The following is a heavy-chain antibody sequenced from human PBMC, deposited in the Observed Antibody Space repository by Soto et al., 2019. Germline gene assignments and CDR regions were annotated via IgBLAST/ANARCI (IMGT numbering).Heavy chain of an antibody. CDR2: ISTGGAYM. Sequence: EVQLVESGGGLVKAGGSLRLFCTASGFTFRNYNMNWVRQAPGKGLEWVSYISTGGAYMFYADSVKGRFTISRDNAQKSLYMKIDSPRAADTYVYYCARAIAYPGCDYFDSWGQGTLVTVSS. D-gene: IGHD2-21*01. CDR1: GFTFRNYN. J-gene: IGHJ4*02. CDR3: ARAIAYPGCDYFDS. V-gene: IGHV3-21*01.